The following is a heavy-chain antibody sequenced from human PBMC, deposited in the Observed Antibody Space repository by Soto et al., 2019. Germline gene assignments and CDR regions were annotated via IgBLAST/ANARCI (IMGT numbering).Heavy chain of an antibody. J-gene: IGHJ4*02. CDR3: ARVMGIAVAGPGY. V-gene: IGHV3-21*01. CDR2: ISSSSSYI. Sequence: PGGSLRLSCAASGFTFSSYSMNWVRQAPGKGLEWVSSISSSSSYIYYADSVKGRFTISRDNAKNSLYLQMNSLRAEDTAVYYCARVMGIAVAGPGYWGQGTLVTVSS. D-gene: IGHD6-19*01. CDR1: GFTFSSYS.